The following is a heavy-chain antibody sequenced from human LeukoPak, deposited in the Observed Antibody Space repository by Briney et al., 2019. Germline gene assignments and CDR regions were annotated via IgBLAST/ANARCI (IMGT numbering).Heavy chain of an antibody. J-gene: IGHJ4*02. V-gene: IGHV1-69*06. Sequence: GASVKVSCKASGGTFGSYAISWVRHAPGQGLEWMGGIIPIFGTANYAQKFQGRVTITADKSTSTAYMELSSLRSEDTAVYYCARDRADIVATRRGIAVAGSSYFDYWGQGTLVTVSS. CDR1: GGTFGSYA. D-gene: IGHD6-19*01. CDR3: ARDRADIVATRRGIAVAGSSYFDY. CDR2: IIPIFGTA.